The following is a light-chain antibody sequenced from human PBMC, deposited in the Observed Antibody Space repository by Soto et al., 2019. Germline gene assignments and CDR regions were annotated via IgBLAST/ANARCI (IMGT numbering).Light chain of an antibody. Sequence: LTQPSCMSGSSGQSITISCTRKSSDVGGYNYVSWYQHHPGKAPKLMIFDVSNRPSGVSNRFSGSKSGNTASLTISGLQPEDEADYYCSSYTTSNTRQIVFGTGTKVTVL. CDR3: SSYTTSNTRQIV. V-gene: IGLV2-14*03. J-gene: IGLJ1*01. CDR2: DVS. CDR1: SSDVGGYNY.